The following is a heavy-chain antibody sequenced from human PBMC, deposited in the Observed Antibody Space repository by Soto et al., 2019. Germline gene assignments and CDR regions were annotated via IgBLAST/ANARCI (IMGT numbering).Heavy chain of an antibody. CDR2: INAYSGNT. CDR1: GYTFSSYA. Sequence: GASVKVSCKASGYTFSSYAISWVRQAPGQGLEWMGWINAYSGNTNYAQKIQGRVTMTTDTSTSTAYMDLRSLGSDDTAVYYCARSPPHRTGWYPPTDDYWGQGTRVTVSS. D-gene: IGHD6-19*01. V-gene: IGHV1-18*01. J-gene: IGHJ4*02. CDR3: ARSPPHRTGWYPPTDDY.